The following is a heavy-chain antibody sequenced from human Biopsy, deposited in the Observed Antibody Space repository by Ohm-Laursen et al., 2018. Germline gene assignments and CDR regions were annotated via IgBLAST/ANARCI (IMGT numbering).Heavy chain of an antibody. Sequence: SETLSLTCTVSGGSISSDYWSWIRQTPGKGLEWIGYIYYRGSTNYNPSLKSRVTISVDTSKNQFSLRLNSVTAADTAVYYCARATNSTGWPYYYFYGMDVWGQGTTATVSS. D-gene: IGHD2/OR15-2a*01. CDR3: ARATNSTGWPYYYFYGMDV. CDR1: GGSISSDY. J-gene: IGHJ6*02. CDR2: IYYRGST. V-gene: IGHV4-59*01.